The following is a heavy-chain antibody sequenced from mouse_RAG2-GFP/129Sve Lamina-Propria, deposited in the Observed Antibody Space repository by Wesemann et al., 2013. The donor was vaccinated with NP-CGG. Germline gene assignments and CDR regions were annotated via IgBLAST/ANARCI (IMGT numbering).Heavy chain of an antibody. CDR2: IDPETGGT. J-gene: IGHJ3*01. CDR3: TRSEGNPFAY. V-gene: IGHV1-15*01. CDR1: GYTFTDYE. D-gene: IGHD2-1*01. Sequence: GASVKLSCKASGYTFTDYEMHWVKQTPVHGLEWIGAIDPETGGTAYNQKFKGKATLTADKSSSTAYMELRSLTSEDSAVYYCTRSEGNPFAYWGQGTLVTVSA.